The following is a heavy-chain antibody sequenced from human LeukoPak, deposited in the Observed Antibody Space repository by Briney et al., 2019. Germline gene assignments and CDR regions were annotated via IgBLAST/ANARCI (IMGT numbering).Heavy chain of an antibody. D-gene: IGHD3-10*01. Sequence: ASVKVSCKASGYIFTSYDINWVRQATGQGLEWMGWMNPNSGGTNYAQKFQGRVTMTRDTSISTAYMELSRLRSDDTAVYYCARDLGANYWFGELSYFDYWGQGTLVTVSS. CDR3: ARDLGANYWFGELSYFDY. J-gene: IGHJ4*02. CDR2: MNPNSGGT. V-gene: IGHV1-2*02. CDR1: GYIFTSYD.